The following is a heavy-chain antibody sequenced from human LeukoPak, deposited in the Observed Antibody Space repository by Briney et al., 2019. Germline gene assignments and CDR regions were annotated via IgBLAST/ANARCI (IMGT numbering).Heavy chain of an antibody. CDR3: RGQWHFDSVSDY. Sequence: GASVKVSCQASGYTVTGYYMHWVRQAPGQGLAWMGWMNPHSCGTNYAQKFQGRVTMTRDTSISTAYMELSRLRSDDTAVYYCRGQWHFDSVSDYWGQGTLVTVSS. CDR1: GYTVTGYY. CDR2: MNPHSCGT. V-gene: IGHV1-2*02. J-gene: IGHJ4*02. D-gene: IGHD6-19*01.